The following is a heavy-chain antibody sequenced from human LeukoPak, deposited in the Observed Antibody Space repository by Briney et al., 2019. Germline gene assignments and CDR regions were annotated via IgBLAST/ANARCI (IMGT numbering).Heavy chain of an antibody. D-gene: IGHD6-19*01. CDR3: ARVKSSGWYRWFDP. CDR1: GYTFTSYD. J-gene: IGHJ5*02. V-gene: IGHV1-8*02. Sequence: ASVKVSCKASGYTFTSYDINWVRQATGQGLEWMGWMNPNSGNTGYAQKLQGRVTMTTDTSTSTAYMELRSLRSDDTAVYYCARVKSSGWYRWFDPWGQGTLVTVSS. CDR2: MNPNSGNT.